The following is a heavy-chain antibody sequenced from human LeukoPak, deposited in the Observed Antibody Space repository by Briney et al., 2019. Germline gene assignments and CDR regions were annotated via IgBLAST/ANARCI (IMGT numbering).Heavy chain of an antibody. CDR3: ARNFYGSGSQPMDV. CDR1: GGSICSVTYY. V-gene: IGHV4-39*07. D-gene: IGHD3-10*01. CDR2: IDYSGSS. Sequence: SETLSLTCTVSGGSICSVTYYWGRSRQPPGEGLEWIGSIDYSGSSYYNPSLKSRVTISVDTSKNQFSLKVSSVTAADTAVYYCARNFYGSGSQPMDVWGKGTTVTVSS. J-gene: IGHJ6*03.